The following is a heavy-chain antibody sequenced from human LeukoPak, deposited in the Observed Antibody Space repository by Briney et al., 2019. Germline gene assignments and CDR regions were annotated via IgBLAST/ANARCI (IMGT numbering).Heavy chain of an antibody. V-gene: IGHV3-11*06. CDR1: GFTFSDYY. CDR2: ISSSSSYT. D-gene: IGHD2-21*02. Sequence: GGSLRLSCAASGFTFSDYYMSWIRQAPGKGLEWVSYISSSSSYTNYADSVKGRFTISRDNAKNSLYLQMNSLRAEDTAVYYCARGLGVVTATLDHWGQGTLVTVSS. CDR3: ARGLGVVTATLDH. J-gene: IGHJ4*02.